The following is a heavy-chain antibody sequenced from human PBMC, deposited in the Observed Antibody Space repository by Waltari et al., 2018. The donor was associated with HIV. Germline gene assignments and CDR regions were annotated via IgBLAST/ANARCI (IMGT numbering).Heavy chain of an antibody. J-gene: IGHJ6*02. CDR2: LSTSGSV. D-gene: IGHD6-13*01. V-gene: IGHV4-61*02. CDR1: GASIVTGAY. CDR3: ARDEIVSSPHYYGLDV. Sequence: VQLRESGPGLVRPSQTLSLTCTVSGASIVTGAYNYNWARQPAGTGLAWIGRLSTSGSVNDNPSLKSRVTISIDTSKNRVSLKLNSVTAADTAVYYCARDEIVSSPHYYGLDVWGQGTTVIVSS.